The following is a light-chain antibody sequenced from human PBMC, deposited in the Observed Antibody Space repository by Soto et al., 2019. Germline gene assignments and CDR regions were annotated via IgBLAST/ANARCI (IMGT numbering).Light chain of an antibody. CDR1: QTIGNK. J-gene: IGKJ1*01. CDR2: GAS. CDR3: QQYNGWPWT. Sequence: MTQSPCSLASSGLGAVTVCFRATQTIGNKLAWYLQRPGQAPRLLMYGASTRATDIPARFSGSGSGTEFTLTITGLQSEDFAVYYCQQYNGWPWTFGLGTKVDIK. V-gene: IGKV3-15*01.